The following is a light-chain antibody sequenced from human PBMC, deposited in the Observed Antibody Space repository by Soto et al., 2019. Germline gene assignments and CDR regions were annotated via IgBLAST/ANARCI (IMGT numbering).Light chain of an antibody. CDR1: QSVSSN. V-gene: IGKV3-15*01. CDR3: QQYDKWPPT. CDR2: GAS. Sequence: DIVMTQSPATLSVSLGDRATLSCRASQSVSSNLAWYQLKPGQAPRLLIYGASTRATGIPVRFSGSGSGTEFTLTISSLQSEDFAVYYCQQYDKWPPTFGQGTKVDI. J-gene: IGKJ1*01.